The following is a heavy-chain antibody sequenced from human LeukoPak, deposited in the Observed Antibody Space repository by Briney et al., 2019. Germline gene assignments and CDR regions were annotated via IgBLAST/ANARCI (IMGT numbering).Heavy chain of an antibody. CDR2: IYHSGST. J-gene: IGHJ4*02. D-gene: IGHD3-3*01. V-gene: IGHV4-38-2*01. CDR1: GYSISSGYY. CDR3: ARVYYEKSYFDY. Sequence: SETLSLTCAVSGYSISSGYYWGWIRQPPGKGLEWIGSIYHSGSTYYNPSLKSRVTISVDTSKNQFSLKLRSVTAADTAVYYCARVYYEKSYFDYWGQGTLVTVSS.